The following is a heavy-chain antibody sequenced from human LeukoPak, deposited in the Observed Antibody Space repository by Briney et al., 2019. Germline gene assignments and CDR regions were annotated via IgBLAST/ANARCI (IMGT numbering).Heavy chain of an antibody. CDR2: ISYSGST. Sequence: PSETLSLTCTVSGDSITSGSYYWNWIRQPPGKGLEWIGYISYSGSTNYNPSLKSRVTISVDTSKNQFSLKLSSVTAADTAVYYCARGVGIAGLQVGDFDYWGQGTLVTVSS. CDR1: GDSITSGSYY. J-gene: IGHJ4*02. CDR3: ARGVGIAGLQVGDFDY. V-gene: IGHV4-61*01. D-gene: IGHD6-13*01.